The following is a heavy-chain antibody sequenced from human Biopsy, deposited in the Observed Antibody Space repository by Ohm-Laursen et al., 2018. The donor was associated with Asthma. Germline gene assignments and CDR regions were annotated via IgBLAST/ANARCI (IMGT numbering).Heavy chain of an antibody. CDR3: ARDGPGLPTELDY. D-gene: IGHD1-14*01. CDR1: GFTFSNYG. Sequence: SLRLSCAASGFTFSNYGMHWVRQAPGKGLDWVAVISFDGSNKNYTDSVKGRFTISRDNSRNTLHLQMNSLRAEDTAVYYCARDGPGLPTELDYWGPGTLVTVSS. V-gene: IGHV3-30*03. J-gene: IGHJ4*02. CDR2: ISFDGSNK.